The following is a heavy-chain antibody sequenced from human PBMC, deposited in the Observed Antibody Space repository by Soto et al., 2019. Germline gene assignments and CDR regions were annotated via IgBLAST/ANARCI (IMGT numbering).Heavy chain of an antibody. V-gene: IGHV3-74*01. D-gene: IGHD2-21*02. Sequence: VQLVESGGGLVQPGGSLRLSCAASGFTFSSYWMHWVRQVPGKGLVWVSRINSDGSSTNYADSVMGRFTISRDNAKNMLYLQMNSLRAEAAAVYYCAIVYCGGDCSPFDYCGQGTMVTVSS. J-gene: IGHJ4*02. CDR2: INSDGSST. CDR1: GFTFSSYW. CDR3: AIVYCGGDCSPFDY.